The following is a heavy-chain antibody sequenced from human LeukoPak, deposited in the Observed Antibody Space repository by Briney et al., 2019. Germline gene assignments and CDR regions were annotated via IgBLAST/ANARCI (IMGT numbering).Heavy chain of an antibody. V-gene: IGHV4-34*01. D-gene: IGHD6-19*01. CDR2: INHSGTT. CDR1: GGSFSGYY. CDR3: ARRRTQWLVLDYYYGMDV. J-gene: IGHJ6*02. Sequence: SETLSLTCAVYGGSFSGYYWSWIRQPPGKGLEWIGEINHSGTTNYNPSLKSRVTISVDTSKNQFSLKLSSVTAADTAVYYCARRRTQWLVLDYYYGMDVWGQGTTVTVSS.